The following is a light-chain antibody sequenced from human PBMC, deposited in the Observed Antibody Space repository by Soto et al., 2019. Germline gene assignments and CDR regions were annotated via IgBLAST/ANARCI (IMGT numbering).Light chain of an antibody. CDR1: QSVAND. CDR3: QQYNKWPQT. CDR2: GAS. V-gene: IGKV3-15*01. Sequence: EIVMTQSPATLSVSPGDRATLSCRASQSVANDLAWYQHKPGQAPSLLTHGASTRATVIPARFSGVGSGTEFTLTISSLQSEDFAVYYCQQYNKWPQTFGQGTRLEI. J-gene: IGKJ5*01.